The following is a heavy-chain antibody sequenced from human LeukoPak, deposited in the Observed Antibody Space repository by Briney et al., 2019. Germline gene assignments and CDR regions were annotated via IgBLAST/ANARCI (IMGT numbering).Heavy chain of an antibody. D-gene: IGHD4-17*01. CDR1: GYTFTGYY. J-gene: IGHJ3*02. CDR2: INPNSGDT. CDR3: ASGRDYGDERGAFDI. Sequence: ASVKVSCKASGYTFTGYYMHWVRQAPGQGLEWMGWINPNSGDTNYAQKFQGRVTMTRDTSINTAYMELSRLRSDDTAVYYCASGRDYGDERGAFDIWGQGTMLTVSS. V-gene: IGHV1-2*02.